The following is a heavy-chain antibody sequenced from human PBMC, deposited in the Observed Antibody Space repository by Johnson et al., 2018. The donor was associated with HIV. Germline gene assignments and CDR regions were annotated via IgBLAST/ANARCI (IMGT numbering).Heavy chain of an antibody. Sequence: MQLVESGGGVARPGGSLRLSCEASGFTFDEYDMNWVRQAPGKGLEWVSGINWQGGTPGFADSVKGRFTISRDNAKNSLYLQMNSLRVEDTALYYCARDDLRDTGAFDIWGQGTMVTVSS. CDR1: GFTFDEYD. CDR2: INWQGGTP. V-gene: IGHV3-20*04. D-gene: IGHD2-8*02. J-gene: IGHJ3*02. CDR3: ARDDLRDTGAFDI.